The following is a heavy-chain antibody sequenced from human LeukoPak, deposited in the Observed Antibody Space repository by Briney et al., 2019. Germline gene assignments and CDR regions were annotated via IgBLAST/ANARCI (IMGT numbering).Heavy chain of an antibody. V-gene: IGHV3-23*01. J-gene: IGHJ4*02. Sequence: GGSLRLSCAASGFTFSSYAMSWVRQARGKGLECVSAISGRGGSTYYADSVKGQFTISKDNSKNTLYLQMNSLRAEDTAVYYCARADFDYWGQGTLVTVSS. CDR3: ARADFDY. D-gene: IGHD3-3*01. CDR2: ISGRGGST. CDR1: GFTFSSYA.